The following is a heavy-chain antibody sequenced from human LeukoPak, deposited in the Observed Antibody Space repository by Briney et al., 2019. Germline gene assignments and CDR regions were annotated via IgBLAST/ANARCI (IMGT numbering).Heavy chain of an antibody. Sequence: GGSLRLSCAASAFTFSGYAMNWVRQAPGRGLEWVSAISGSGGSTHYADSVKGRFTISRDNSKNTLYLQMNSLRAEDTAVYYCAKGSSWGGRYYFDYWGQGTLVTVSS. V-gene: IGHV3-23*01. D-gene: IGHD3-16*01. CDR1: AFTFSGYA. CDR2: ISGSGGST. J-gene: IGHJ4*02. CDR3: AKGSSWGGRYYFDY.